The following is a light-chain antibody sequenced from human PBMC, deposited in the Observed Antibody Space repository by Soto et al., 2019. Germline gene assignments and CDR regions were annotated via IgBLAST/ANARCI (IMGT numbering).Light chain of an antibody. CDR1: TRDVGGYND. J-gene: IGLJ2*01. CDR3: TSFTSASTPV. Sequence: QSALTQPASVSGSPGQSITISCTGTTRDVGGYNDVSWYQQHPGKAPKVMIYDVSNRPSGVSNRFSGSKSGNTASLTISGLPAEDEADYYCTSFTSASTPVFGGRTKVTVL. CDR2: DVS. V-gene: IGLV2-14*01.